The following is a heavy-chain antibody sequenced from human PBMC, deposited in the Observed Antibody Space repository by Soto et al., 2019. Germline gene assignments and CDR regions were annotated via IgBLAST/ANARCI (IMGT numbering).Heavy chain of an antibody. Sequence: LARVCTGLNFDYLAVHWVRQDPGKGLEWVSGITWNSRVLAYADSVKGRFTISRDNARNSLYLQMDSLRDEDTALYYCAKGRYDFWSPYYFDSWGQGNLVTGSS. CDR1: GLNFDYLA. CDR3: AKGRYDFWSPYYFDS. V-gene: IGHV3-9*01. D-gene: IGHD3-3*01. J-gene: IGHJ4*02. CDR2: ITWNSRVL.